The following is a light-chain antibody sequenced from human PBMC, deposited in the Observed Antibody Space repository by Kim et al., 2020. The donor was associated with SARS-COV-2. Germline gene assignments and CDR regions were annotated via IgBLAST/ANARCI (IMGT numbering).Light chain of an antibody. V-gene: IGLV3-19*01. J-gene: IGLJ2*01. CDR3: NSRDSSGNHPVV. Sequence: SSELTQDPAVSMALGQTVRITCQGDSLRRYYASWYQQKPGQAPVFVIYGKNNRPSGIPDRFSGSSSGNTASLTITGAQAEDEADYYCNSRDSSGNHPVVF. CDR1: SLRRYY. CDR2: GKN.